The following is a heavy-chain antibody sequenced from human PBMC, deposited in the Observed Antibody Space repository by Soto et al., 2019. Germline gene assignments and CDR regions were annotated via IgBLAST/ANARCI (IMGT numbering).Heavy chain of an antibody. D-gene: IGHD3-22*01. CDR2: IYSSGST. J-gene: IGHJ3*01. Sequence: QLQLQESGPGLVKPSETLSLTCTVSGGSISSSSYYWGWIRQPPGKGLEWIGSIYSSGSTYYNPSLKSRVTLSVDKSQNQFSLKLSSVTAADTAVHYRATPVSSGDQAFEVWGQGTMVTVSS. CDR3: ATPVSSGDQAFEV. CDR1: GGSISSSSYY. V-gene: IGHV4-39*01.